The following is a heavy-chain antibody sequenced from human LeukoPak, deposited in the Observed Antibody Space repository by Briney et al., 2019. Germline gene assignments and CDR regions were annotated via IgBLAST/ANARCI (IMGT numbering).Heavy chain of an antibody. V-gene: IGHV1-2*02. CDR3: ARGVVIAPQTFDY. J-gene: IGHJ4*02. CDR2: INPNSGGT. CDR1: GYTFTGYY. D-gene: IGHD2-21*01. Sequence: ASVKVSCKASGYTFTGYYMHWVRQAPGQGLEWMGWINPNSGGTNYAQKFQGRVTMTRDTSIRTAYMELRRLRSDDTAVYYCARGVVIAPQTFDYWGQGTLVTVSS.